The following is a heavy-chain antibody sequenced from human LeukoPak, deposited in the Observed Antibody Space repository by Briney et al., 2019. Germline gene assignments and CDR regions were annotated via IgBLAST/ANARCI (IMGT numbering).Heavy chain of an antibody. D-gene: IGHD6-6*01. CDR1: GGSISSGDYY. V-gene: IGHV4-30-4*01. CDR2: IYYSGST. J-gene: IGHJ4*02. Sequence: PSETLSLTCTVSGGSISSGDYYWSWIRQPPGKGLEWIGYIYYSGSTYYNPSLKSRVTISVGTSKNQFSLKLSSVTAADTAVYYCASSDYSSSNIDYWGQGTLVTVSS. CDR3: ASSDYSSSNIDY.